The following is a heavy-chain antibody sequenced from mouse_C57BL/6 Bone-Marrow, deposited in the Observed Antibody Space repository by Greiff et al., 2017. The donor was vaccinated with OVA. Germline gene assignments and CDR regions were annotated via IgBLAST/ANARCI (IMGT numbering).Heavy chain of an antibody. CDR1: GYTFTSYW. CDR3: ARSRLYYFDY. Sequence: QVQLQQPGAELVRPGTSVKLSCKASGYTFTSYWMHWVKQRPGQGLEWIGVIDPSDSYTNSNQKFKGKATLTVDTSSSTAYMQLSSLTSDDSAVYYSARSRLYYFDYWGQGTTLTVSA. CDR2: IDPSDSYT. V-gene: IGHV1-59*01. J-gene: IGHJ2*01.